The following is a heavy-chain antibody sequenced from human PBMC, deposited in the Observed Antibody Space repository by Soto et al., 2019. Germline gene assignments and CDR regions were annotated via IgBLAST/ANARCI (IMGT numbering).Heavy chain of an antibody. D-gene: IGHD3-3*01. CDR1: GFSLSTSGVG. CDR3: AQVLRFLEWLSEGTPIY. Sequence: ESGPTLVNPTQTLTLTCTFSGFSLSTSGVGVGWIRQPPGKALEWLALIYWNDDKRYSPSLKSRLTITKDTSKNQVVLTMTNMDPVDTATYYCAQVLRFLEWLSEGTPIYWGQGTLVTVSS. CDR2: IYWNDDK. J-gene: IGHJ4*02. V-gene: IGHV2-5*01.